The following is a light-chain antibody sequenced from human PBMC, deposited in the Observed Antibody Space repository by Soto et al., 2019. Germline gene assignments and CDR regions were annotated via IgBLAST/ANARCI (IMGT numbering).Light chain of an antibody. CDR3: QQYNNWPPWT. CDR1: QSVSND. J-gene: IGKJ1*01. V-gene: IGKV3-15*01. CDR2: DAS. Sequence: EIVWTQSPATLSLSPGERATLSCRASQSVSNDLAWYQQKAGQAPRLLIYDASTRATGIPARFSGSGSGTEFTLTISSLQSEDFAVYFCQQYNNWPPWTFGQGTKVDIK.